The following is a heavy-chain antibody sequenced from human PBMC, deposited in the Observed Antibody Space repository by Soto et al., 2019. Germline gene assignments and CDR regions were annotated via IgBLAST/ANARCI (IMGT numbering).Heavy chain of an antibody. V-gene: IGHV3-48*01. CDR2: ISSSSSTI. J-gene: IGHJ4*02. CDR1: GCTFSTYS. CDR3: ARPTYYYDSRGPPAY. D-gene: IGHD3-22*01. Sequence: GGSLRLSCAASGCTFSTYSMNWVRQAPGKGLEWVSYISSSSSTIFYTDSVKGRFTVSRDNAKNSLYLQMNSLRAEDTAVYYFARPTYYYDSRGPPAYWGKGTLVTVSS.